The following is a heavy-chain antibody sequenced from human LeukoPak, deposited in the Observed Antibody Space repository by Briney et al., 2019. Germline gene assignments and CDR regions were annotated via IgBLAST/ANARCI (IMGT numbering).Heavy chain of an antibody. Sequence: GGSLRLSCAASGVTFSSDWMHWVRQAPGKGLVWVSRINSDGSRTSYADSVKGRFTISRDNAKNTLYLQMNSLRAEDTAVYYCARDSGYGPDYWGQGTLATVPS. CDR2: INSDGSRT. J-gene: IGHJ4*02. D-gene: IGHD4-17*01. CDR1: GVTFSSDW. V-gene: IGHV3-74*01. CDR3: ARDSGYGPDY.